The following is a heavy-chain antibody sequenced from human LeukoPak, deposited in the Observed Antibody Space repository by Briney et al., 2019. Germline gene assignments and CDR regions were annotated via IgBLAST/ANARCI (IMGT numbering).Heavy chain of an antibody. CDR1: GYTFTSYY. Sequence: ASVKVSCKASGYTFTSYYMHWVRQAPGQGLEWMGITNPSGGSTSYAQKFQGRVTITTDESTSIAYMELSSLRSEDTAVYYCARLTHDYSNYVGWFDPWGQGTLVTVSS. J-gene: IGHJ5*02. D-gene: IGHD4-11*01. V-gene: IGHV1-46*01. CDR3: ARLTHDYSNYVGWFDP. CDR2: TNPSGGST.